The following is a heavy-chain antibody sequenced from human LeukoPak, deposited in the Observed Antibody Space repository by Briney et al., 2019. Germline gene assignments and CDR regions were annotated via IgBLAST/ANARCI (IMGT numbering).Heavy chain of an antibody. CDR1: GFTFSSYW. D-gene: IGHD2-2*01. Sequence: GGSLRLSCAASGFTFSSYWMSWVRQAPGKGLEWVANIKQDGTERYCVDSVKGRFTISRDNAKNSLYLQMNSLRAEDTAVYYCARWGLPGDYWGQGTLVTVSS. CDR3: ARWGLPGDY. J-gene: IGHJ4*02. V-gene: IGHV3-7*01. CDR2: IKQDGTER.